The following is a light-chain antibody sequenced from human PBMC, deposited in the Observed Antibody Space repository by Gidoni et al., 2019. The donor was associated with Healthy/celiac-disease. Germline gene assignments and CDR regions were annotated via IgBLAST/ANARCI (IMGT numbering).Light chain of an antibody. J-gene: IGKJ5*01. CDR3: QQRSNWAIT. CDR2: DAS. V-gene: IGKV3D-11*02. CDR1: QSVSSY. Sequence: EIVLTQSPATLSLSPGERATLSCRASQSVSSYLAWYQQKPGQAPRLLIYDASNRATGIPARFSGSGPGTDFTLTISSLEPEDFAVYYCQQRSNWAITFXXXTRLEIK.